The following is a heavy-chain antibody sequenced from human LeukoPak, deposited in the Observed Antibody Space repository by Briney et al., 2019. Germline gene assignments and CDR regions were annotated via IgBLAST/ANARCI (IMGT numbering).Heavy chain of an antibody. CDR1: GGSMITGGYY. CDR3: ARGVATLDI. V-gene: IGHV4-30-2*01. CDR2: IYHSGST. D-gene: IGHD2-15*01. J-gene: IGHJ3*02. Sequence: SETLSLTCTVSGGSMITGGYYWSWIRQPPGKGLEWIGYIYHSGSTYYNPSLKSRVTISVDRSKNQFSLKLSSVTAADTAVYYCARGVATLDIWGQGTMVTVSS.